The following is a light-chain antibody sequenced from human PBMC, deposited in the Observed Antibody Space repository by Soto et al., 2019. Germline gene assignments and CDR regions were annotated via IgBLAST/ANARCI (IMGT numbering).Light chain of an antibody. J-gene: IGLJ3*02. CDR3: ETWDSNTKWV. CDR2: LEGSGSY. CDR1: SGHSSNI. V-gene: IGLV4-60*02. Sequence: QSVLTQSSSASASLGSSVKLTCTLSSGHSSNIIAWHQQQPGKAPRYLMKLEGSGSYNKGSGVPDRFSGSSSGADRYLTISNLEFEDEADYYCETWDSNTKWVFGGGTMLTVL.